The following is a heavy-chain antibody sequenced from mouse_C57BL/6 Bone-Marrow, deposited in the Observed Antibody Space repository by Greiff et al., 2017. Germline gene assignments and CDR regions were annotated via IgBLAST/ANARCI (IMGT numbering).Heavy chain of an antibody. J-gene: IGHJ3*01. CDR2: IYPRSGNT. CDR1: GYTFTSYG. Sequence: VKLMESGAELARPGASVKLSCKASGYTFTSYGISWVKQRTGQGLEWIGEIYPRSGNTYYNEKFKGKATLTADKSSSTAYMELRSLTSEDSAVYFCARSRDYYGSNWFAYWGQGTLVTVSA. V-gene: IGHV1-81*01. D-gene: IGHD1-1*01. CDR3: ARSRDYYGSNWFAY.